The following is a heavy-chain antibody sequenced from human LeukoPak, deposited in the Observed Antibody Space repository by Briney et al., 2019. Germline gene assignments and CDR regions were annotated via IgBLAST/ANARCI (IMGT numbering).Heavy chain of an antibody. Sequence: GGSLRLSCAASGFTFSSHWMSWVRQAPGKGLEWVANIKQDGSEKYYVDSVKGRFTISRDNAKNSLYLQMNSLRAEDTAVYYCARDHYVWGSYRYTLEYWGQGTLVTVSS. CDR3: ARDHYVWGSYRYTLEY. CDR2: IKQDGSEK. J-gene: IGHJ4*02. V-gene: IGHV3-7*01. CDR1: GFTFSSHW. D-gene: IGHD3-16*02.